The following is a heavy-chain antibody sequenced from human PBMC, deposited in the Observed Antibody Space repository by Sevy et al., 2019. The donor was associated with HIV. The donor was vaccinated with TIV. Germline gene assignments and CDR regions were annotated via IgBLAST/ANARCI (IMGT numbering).Heavy chain of an antibody. CDR1: GFNFSNYA. V-gene: IGHV3-33*01. Sequence: GGSLRLSCAASGFNFSNYAMHWVRQAPGKGLEWVALIWYDGSNKNYADSNSMKGGFTSSRDNSKNTLYLQMNNLGAEDTAVYYCARESREFRFDPWGQGTLVTVS. J-gene: IGHJ5*02. CDR2: IWYDGSNK. CDR3: ARESREFRFDP.